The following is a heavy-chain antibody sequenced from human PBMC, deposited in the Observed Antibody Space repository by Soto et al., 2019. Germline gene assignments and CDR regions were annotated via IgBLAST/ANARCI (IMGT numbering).Heavy chain of an antibody. CDR3: ASGGYTYGFSAMDV. V-gene: IGHV1-46*01. D-gene: IGHD5-18*01. CDR2: INPSGFST. CDR1: GYTFSSSY. J-gene: IGHJ6*02. Sequence: QVQLVQSGAEVKKPGASVKISCKASGYTFSSSYIHWVRQAPGQGREWMGLINPSGFSTDYAQTFQGSVTVTRDTSTSTVYMELSSLRSEDTAVYYCASGGYTYGFSAMDVWGPGTTVAVSS.